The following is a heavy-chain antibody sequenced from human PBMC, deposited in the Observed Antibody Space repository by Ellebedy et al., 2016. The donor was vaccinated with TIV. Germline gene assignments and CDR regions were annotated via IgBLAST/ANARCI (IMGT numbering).Heavy chain of an antibody. Sequence: GESLKISCAASGFTFSSYAMSWVRQAPGKGLEWVSAISGSGGSTYYADSVKGRFTISRDNSKNTLYLQMNSLRAEDTAVYYCAKGRNDGFYWGQGTLVTVSS. CDR3: AKGRNDGFY. CDR1: GFTFSSYA. V-gene: IGHV3-23*01. D-gene: IGHD1-1*01. CDR2: ISGSGGST. J-gene: IGHJ4*02.